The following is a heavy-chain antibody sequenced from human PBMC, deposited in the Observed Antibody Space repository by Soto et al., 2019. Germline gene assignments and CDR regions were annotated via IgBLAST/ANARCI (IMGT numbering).Heavy chain of an antibody. CDR1: GGSISSYY. Sequence: SETLSLTCTVSGGSISSYYWSWIRQPPGKGLEWIGYIYHSGSTNYNPSLKSRVTISVDTSKNQFSLKLSSVTAADTAVYYCAREPLGRYYDSSGSFDYWGQGTLVTVSS. J-gene: IGHJ4*02. CDR3: AREPLGRYYDSSGSFDY. CDR2: IYHSGST. D-gene: IGHD3-22*01. V-gene: IGHV4-59*01.